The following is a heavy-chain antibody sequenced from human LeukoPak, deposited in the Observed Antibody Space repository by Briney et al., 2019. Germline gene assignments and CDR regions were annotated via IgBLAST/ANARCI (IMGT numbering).Heavy chain of an antibody. D-gene: IGHD6-13*01. CDR2: ISSSGSTI. Sequence: GGSLRLSCAASGFTFSSYEMNWVRQAPGKGLEWVSYISSSGSTIYYADSVKGRFTISRDNAKNSLYLRMNSLRAEDTAVYYCARESYSSSWYRGTADNWFDPWGQGTLVTVSS. V-gene: IGHV3-48*03. J-gene: IGHJ5*02. CDR3: ARESYSSSWYRGTADNWFDP. CDR1: GFTFSSYE.